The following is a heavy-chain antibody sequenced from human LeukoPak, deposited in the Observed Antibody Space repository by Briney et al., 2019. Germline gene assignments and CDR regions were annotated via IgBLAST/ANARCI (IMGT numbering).Heavy chain of an antibody. V-gene: IGHV3-30*03. D-gene: IGHD6-13*01. J-gene: IGHJ6*02. CDR3: ARSIAAAGTYVYYYGMDV. CDR1: GFTFSSYG. Sequence: GGSLRLSCAASGFTFSSYGMHWVRQAPGKGLEWVAVISYDGSNKYYADPVKGRFTISRDNSKNTLYLQMNSLRAEDTAVYYCARSIAAAGTYVYYYGMDVWGQGTTVTVSS. CDR2: ISYDGSNK.